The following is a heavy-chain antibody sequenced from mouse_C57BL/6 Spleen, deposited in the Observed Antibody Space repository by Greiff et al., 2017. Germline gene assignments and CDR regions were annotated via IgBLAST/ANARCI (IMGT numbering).Heavy chain of an antibody. Sequence: EVQLQQSGPVLVKPGASVKMSCKASGYTFTDYYMNWVKQSHGKSLEWIGVINPYNGGTSYNQKFKGKATLTVDKSSSTAYMELNSLTSEDSAVYYCARREDTVEAMDYWGQGTSVTVSS. CDR3: ARREDTVEAMDY. V-gene: IGHV1-19*01. CDR2: INPYNGGT. D-gene: IGHD1-1*01. J-gene: IGHJ4*01. CDR1: GYTFTDYY.